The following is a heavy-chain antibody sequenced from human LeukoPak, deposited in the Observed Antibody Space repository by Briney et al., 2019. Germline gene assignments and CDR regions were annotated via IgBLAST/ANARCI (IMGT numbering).Heavy chain of an antibody. CDR1: GGSISNYF. CDR2: IYSSGST. D-gene: IGHD7-27*01. V-gene: IGHV4-59*08. CDR3: SRRPTGDPKFDY. J-gene: IGHJ4*02. Sequence: SETLSLTCSVSGGSISNYFWTWIRQPPGKGLEWIGYIYSSGSTYYNPSLKSRVTISVDTSKNRFSLKLSTVTAADTAVYYCSRRPTGDPKFDYWGQGTLVTVSS.